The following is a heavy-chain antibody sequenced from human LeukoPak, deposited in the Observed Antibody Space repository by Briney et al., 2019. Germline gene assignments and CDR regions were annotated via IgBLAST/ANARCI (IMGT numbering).Heavy chain of an antibody. J-gene: IGHJ4*02. CDR1: GFTFSSYS. D-gene: IGHD6-19*01. V-gene: IGHV3-21*01. Sequence: PGGSLRLSCAASGFTFSSYSMNWVRQAPGKGLEWVSSISSSSSYIYYADSVKGRFTISRDNAKNSLYLQMNSLRAEDTAVYYCASQRRAVAGPFDYWGQGTLVTVSS. CDR3: ASQRRAVAGPFDY. CDR2: ISSSSSYI.